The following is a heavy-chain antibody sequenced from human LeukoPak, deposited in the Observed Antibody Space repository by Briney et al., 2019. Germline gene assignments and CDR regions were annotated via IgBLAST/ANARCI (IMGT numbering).Heavy chain of an antibody. D-gene: IGHD2-8*02. CDR3: ARDTGRSRYYYGMDV. J-gene: IGHJ6*04. V-gene: IGHV3-48*03. CDR2: ISSSGSTI. CDR1: GFTFSSYE. Sequence: GGSLRLSCAASGFTFSSYEMNWVRQAPGKGLEWVSDISSSGSTIYYADSVKGRFTISRDNAKNSLYLQMNSLRAEDTAVYYCARDTGRSRYYYGMDVWGKGTTVTVSP.